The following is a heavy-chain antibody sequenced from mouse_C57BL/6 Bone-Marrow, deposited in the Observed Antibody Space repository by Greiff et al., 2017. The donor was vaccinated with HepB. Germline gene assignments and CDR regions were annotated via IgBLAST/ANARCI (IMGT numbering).Heavy chain of an antibody. J-gene: IGHJ1*03. CDR1: GYTFTSYG. D-gene: IGHD1-1*01. Sequence: QVQLQQSGAELARPGASVKLSCKASGYTFTSYGISWVKQRTGQGLEWIGEIYPRSGNTYYNEKFKGKATLTADKSSSTAYMELRSLTSEDSAVYVCARSLHYYGSSSYWYFDVWGTGTTVTVSS. CDR2: IYPRSGNT. CDR3: ARSLHYYGSSSYWYFDV. V-gene: IGHV1-81*01.